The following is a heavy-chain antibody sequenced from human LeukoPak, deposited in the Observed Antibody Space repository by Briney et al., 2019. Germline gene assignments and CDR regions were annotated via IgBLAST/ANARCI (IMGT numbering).Heavy chain of an antibody. D-gene: IGHD3-10*01. Sequence: GGSLRLSCAASGFTFSDYYMSWIRQAPGKGLEWVSYISSSSSYTSYADSVKGRFTISRDNAKNSLYLQMNSLRAEDTAVYYCARGRTMVRGVTPPSYFDYWGQGTLVTVSS. CDR3: ARGRTMVRGVTPPSYFDY. V-gene: IGHV3-11*05. CDR2: ISSSSSYT. J-gene: IGHJ4*02. CDR1: GFTFSDYY.